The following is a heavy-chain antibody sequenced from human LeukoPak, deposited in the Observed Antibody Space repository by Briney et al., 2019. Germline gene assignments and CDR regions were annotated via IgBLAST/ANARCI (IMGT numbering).Heavy chain of an antibody. V-gene: IGHV3-7*03. CDR1: GFTFSSYW. CDR2: IKQDGSEK. CDR3: AKLTTVTISDYYTMDV. J-gene: IGHJ6*02. Sequence: GGSLRLSCAASGFTFSSYWMSWVRQAPGKGLEWVANIKQDGSEKYYVDSVKGRFTISRDNSKNTLYLQMNSLRAEDTAVYYCAKLTTVTISDYYTMDVWGQGTTVTVSS. D-gene: IGHD4-17*01.